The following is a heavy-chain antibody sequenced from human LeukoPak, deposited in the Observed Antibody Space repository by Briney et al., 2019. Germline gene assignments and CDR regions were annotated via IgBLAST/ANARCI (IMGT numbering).Heavy chain of an antibody. V-gene: IGHV4-61*01. CDR2: IYYSGST. CDR3: ARGEQQLPYFDY. D-gene: IGHD6-13*01. J-gene: IGHJ4*02. Sequence: SETLSLTCTVSGGSISGGSVTSYYWSWIRQPPGKGLEWIGYIYYSGSTNYNPSLKSRVTISVDTSKNQFSLKLSSVTAADTAVYYCARGEQQLPYFDYWGQGTLVTVSS. CDR1: GGSISGGSVTSYY.